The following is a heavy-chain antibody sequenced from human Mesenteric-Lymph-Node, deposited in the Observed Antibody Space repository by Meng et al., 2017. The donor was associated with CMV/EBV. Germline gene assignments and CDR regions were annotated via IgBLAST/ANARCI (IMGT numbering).Heavy chain of an antibody. CDR3: AKDYDTSGYYSTYYYYGMDV. CDR1: GFTFSSYS. J-gene: IGHJ6*02. CDR2: ISTSSSII. D-gene: IGHD3-22*01. V-gene: IGHV3-48*01. Sequence: GESLKISCAASGFTFSSYSMNWVRQAPGKGLEWVSFISTSSSIITYADSVKGRFTISRDNSKNTLYLQMNSLRPEDTAVYYCAKDYDTSGYYSTYYYYGMDVWGQGTTVTISS.